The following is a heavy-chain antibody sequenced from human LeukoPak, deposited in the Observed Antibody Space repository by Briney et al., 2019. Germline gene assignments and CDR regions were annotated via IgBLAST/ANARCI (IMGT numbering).Heavy chain of an antibody. V-gene: IGHV3-23*01. J-gene: IGHJ4*02. CDR3: AKGTLFGVVTSFDF. D-gene: IGHD3-3*01. CDR1: GFNLGSANA. CDR2: ISASGSAT. Sequence: GGSLRLSCAASGFNLGSANAMTWVRPAPGKGLEWVSLISASGSATYYADSVRGRFAISRDISKNTLFLQMSSLRTEDTAVYYCAKGTLFGVVTSFDFWGQGTLVTVSS.